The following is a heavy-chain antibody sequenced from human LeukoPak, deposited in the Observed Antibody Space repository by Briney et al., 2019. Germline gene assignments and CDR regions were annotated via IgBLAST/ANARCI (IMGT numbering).Heavy chain of an antibody. V-gene: IGHV3-30*02. CDR3: AKDGRWVFPYCSSTSCSLGY. CDR1: GFTFSSYG. Sequence: HPGGSLRLSCAASGFTFSSYGMHWVRHAPGKGLEWVSFIRYDGSNKYYAVSVKGRFTISRDNSKNTLYLQMNSLRAEDTAVYYCAKDGRWVFPYCSSTSCSLGYWGQGTLVTVSS. D-gene: IGHD2-2*01. J-gene: IGHJ4*02. CDR2: IRYDGSNK.